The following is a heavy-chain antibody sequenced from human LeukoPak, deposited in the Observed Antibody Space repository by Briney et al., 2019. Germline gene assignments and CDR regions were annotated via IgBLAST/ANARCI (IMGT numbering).Heavy chain of an antibody. CDR1: GFTFSSYS. CDR3: ARDLVVVPAAD. Sequence: GGSLRLSCAASGFTFSSYSMNWVRQAPGKGLEWVSYISSSSSTIYYADSVKGRFTISRDNAKNSLYLQMNSLRAEDTAVYYCARDLVVVPAADWGQGTLVTVSS. CDR2: ISSSSSTI. J-gene: IGHJ4*02. D-gene: IGHD2-2*01. V-gene: IGHV3-48*01.